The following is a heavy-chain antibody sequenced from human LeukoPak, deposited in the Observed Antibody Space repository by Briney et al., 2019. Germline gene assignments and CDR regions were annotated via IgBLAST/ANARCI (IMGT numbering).Heavy chain of an antibody. CDR1: GFTFSSNY. CDR3: AREYGD. CDR2: IYSGGST. Sequence: GGPLRLSCVASGFTFSSNYMSWVRQAPGKGLEGGSVIYSGGSTYYSDSVTGRCTISRDNSKNTLYLQMHSLRAEDTAVYYCAREYGDWGQGTLVTVSS. V-gene: IGHV3-53*01. J-gene: IGHJ4*02. D-gene: IGHD4-17*01.